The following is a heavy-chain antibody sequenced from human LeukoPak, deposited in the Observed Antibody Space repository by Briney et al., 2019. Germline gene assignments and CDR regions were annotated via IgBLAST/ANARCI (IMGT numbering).Heavy chain of an antibody. CDR2: INHSGST. J-gene: IGHJ5*02. D-gene: IGHD6-13*01. CDR3: ARSAAAAGTRNWFDP. V-gene: IGHV4-34*01. CDR1: GFTFSTFA. Sequence: KPGGSLRLSCAASGFTFSTFAMIWVRQPPGKGLEWIGEINHSGSTNYNPSLKSRVTISVGTSKNQFSLKLSSVTAADTAVYYCARSAAAAGTRNWFDPWGQGTLVTVSS.